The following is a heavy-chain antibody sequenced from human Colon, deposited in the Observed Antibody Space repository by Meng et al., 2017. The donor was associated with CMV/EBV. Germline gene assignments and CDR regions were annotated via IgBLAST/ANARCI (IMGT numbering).Heavy chain of an antibody. CDR2: IYWDDAK. D-gene: IGHD1-26*01. CDR1: FSLSTRGVG. CDR3: ALGTYAIMGAPEMDDY. Sequence: FSLSTRGVGVGWIRHPPGKPLEWLALIYWDDAKRYSPSLKTRLTIAKDTSKNQVVLTMTNMDPVDTATYYCALGTYAIMGAPEMDDYWGQGTLVTVSS. J-gene: IGHJ4*02. V-gene: IGHV2-5*02.